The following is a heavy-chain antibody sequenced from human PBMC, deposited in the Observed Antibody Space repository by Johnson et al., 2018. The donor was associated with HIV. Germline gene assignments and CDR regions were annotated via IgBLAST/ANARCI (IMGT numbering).Heavy chain of an antibody. CDR1: GFTFRSYA. V-gene: IGHV3-30*18. Sequence: QVLLVESGGGVMQPGKSLRLSCEASGFTFRSYAMHWVRQAPGKGLEWVAVISYDGSNKYYADSVKGRFTISRDNSKNTLYLQMNSLRAEDTAVYYCAKSPGKDHGGNSGGIDIWGQGTMVTVSA. D-gene: IGHD4-23*01. CDR2: ISYDGSNK. J-gene: IGHJ3*02. CDR3: AKSPGKDHGGNSGGIDI.